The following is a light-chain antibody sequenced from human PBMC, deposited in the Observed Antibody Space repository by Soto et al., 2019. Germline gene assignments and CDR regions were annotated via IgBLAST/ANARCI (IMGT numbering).Light chain of an antibody. Sequence: QSVLTQPPSMSAAPGRMVAIPCSGTSSNIGDNSVSWYQQFPGTAHKVLIYENNRRPSGIPDRFSGSKSVTSDTLTIIGLQTGDEADYYCATWDSALGAGVFGGGTKLTVL. CDR1: SSNIGDNS. V-gene: IGLV1-51*01. J-gene: IGLJ3*02. CDR2: ENN. CDR3: ATWDSALGAGV.